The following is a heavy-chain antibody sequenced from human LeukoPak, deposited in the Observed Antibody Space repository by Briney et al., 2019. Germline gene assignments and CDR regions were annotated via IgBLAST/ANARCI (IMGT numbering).Heavy chain of an antibody. Sequence: GGSLRLSCAASGFTFSSYAMSWVRQAPGKGLEWVSAISGSGGSTYYADSVKGRFTISRDNSKNTLYLQMNSLRAEDTAVYYCARLWGGRDGYNSYYFDYWGQGTLVTVSS. CDR2: ISGSGGST. V-gene: IGHV3-23*01. CDR1: GFTFSSYA. CDR3: ARLWGGRDGYNSYYFDY. J-gene: IGHJ4*02. D-gene: IGHD5-24*01.